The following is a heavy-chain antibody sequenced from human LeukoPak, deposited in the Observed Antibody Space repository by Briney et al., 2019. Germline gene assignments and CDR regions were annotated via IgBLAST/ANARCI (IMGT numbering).Heavy chain of an antibody. CDR3: ARGPPRYYDSSGYNDY. V-gene: IGHV1-2*02. Sequence: ASVRVSCKASGYTFTSYDINWVRQATGQGLEWMGWINPNSGGTNYAQKFQGRVTMTRDTSISTAYMELSRLRSDDTAVYYCARGPPRYYDSSGYNDYWGQGTLVTVSS. CDR1: GYTFTSYD. CDR2: INPNSGGT. D-gene: IGHD3-22*01. J-gene: IGHJ4*02.